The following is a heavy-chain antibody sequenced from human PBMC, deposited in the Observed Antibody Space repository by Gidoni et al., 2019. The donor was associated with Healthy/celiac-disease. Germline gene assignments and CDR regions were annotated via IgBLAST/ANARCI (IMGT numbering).Heavy chain of an antibody. CDR2: IYYSGST. CDR3: ARIDYYDSSGYLDY. D-gene: IGHD3-22*01. V-gene: IGHV4-39*01. J-gene: IGHJ4*02. CDR1: GGSISSSSYY. Sequence: QLQLQESGPGLVKPSETLSLTCTVSGGSISSSSYYWGRLRQPPGKGLEWIGSIYYSGSTYYNPSLKSRVTISVDTSKNQFSLKLSSVTAADTAVYYCARIDYYDSSGYLDYWGQGTLVTVSS.